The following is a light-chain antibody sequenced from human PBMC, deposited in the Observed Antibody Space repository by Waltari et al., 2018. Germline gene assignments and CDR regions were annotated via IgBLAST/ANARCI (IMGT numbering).Light chain of an antibody. Sequence: QSVLTQPPSASGTPGQRVTISCSGSTYNIGSNTVNWYQQPPGTAPKLLIYTYKQRPSGFPDRFSGSKAGTSASLASSGLQSGDEADYYCAVGDDSLSGPGFGGGTKVTVL. CDR3: AVGDDSLSGPG. CDR1: TYNIGSNT. J-gene: IGLJ3*02. V-gene: IGLV1-44*01. CDR2: TYK.